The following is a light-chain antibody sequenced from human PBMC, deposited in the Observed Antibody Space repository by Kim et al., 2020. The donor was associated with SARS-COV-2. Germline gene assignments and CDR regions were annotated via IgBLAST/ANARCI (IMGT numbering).Light chain of an antibody. J-gene: IGLJ2*01. CDR3: NSRDSSSNHVV. CDR2: GKN. CDR1: SLRSYY. Sequence: SSELTQDPAVSVALGQTVRITCQGDSLRSYYASWYQQKPGQAPVIVIYGKNNRPSGIPDRFSGSSSGNTASLTITGAQAEDEADYYCNSRDSSSNHVVFGGGTQLTVL. V-gene: IGLV3-19*01.